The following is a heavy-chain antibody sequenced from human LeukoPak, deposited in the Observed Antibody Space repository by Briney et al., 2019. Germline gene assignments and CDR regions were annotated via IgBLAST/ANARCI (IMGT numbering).Heavy chain of an antibody. J-gene: IGHJ4*02. CDR1: GFIFSDYY. V-gene: IGHV3-11*05. Sequence: GGSLRLSCAASGFIFSDYYMSWIRQAPGKGLEWVSYISSSDRDKKYADSVKGRFTIYRDNAKNSLYLRMNSLRAEDTAVYYCARDPRYSYFDYWGQGTPVTVSS. CDR3: ARDPRYSYFDY. D-gene: IGHD2-15*01. CDR2: ISSSDRDK.